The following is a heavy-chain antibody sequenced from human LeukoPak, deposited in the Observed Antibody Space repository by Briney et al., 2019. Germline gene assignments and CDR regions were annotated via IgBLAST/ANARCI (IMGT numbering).Heavy chain of an antibody. D-gene: IGHD6-13*01. V-gene: IGHV1-46*01. CDR2: INSGGGGT. CDR3: ARDRRISTAGFTFDH. CDR1: GYTFTNHY. J-gene: IGHJ4*02. Sequence: GASVKVSCKASGYTFTNHYIHWVRQAPGQGLEWMGMINSGGGGTGYAQKFQGRVTLTRGTSTSTVYMELSSLRSEDTAVYYCARDRRISTAGFTFDHWGQGTLVTVSS.